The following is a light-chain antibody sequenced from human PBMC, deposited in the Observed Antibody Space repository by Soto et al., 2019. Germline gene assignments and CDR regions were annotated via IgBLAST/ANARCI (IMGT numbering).Light chain of an antibody. J-gene: IGKJ4*01. V-gene: IGKV3-20*01. CDR3: QQFSSYTLT. CDR1: QTIRNNY. CDR2: DAS. Sequence: EVVMTQSPGTLSVSPGESATLSCSASQTIRNNYLAWYQQKPGQAPRLLIYDASSRATGIPDRCRGGGSGTDFTLTIRRLEHEDFAVYYWQQFSSYTLTFGGGTKVDNK.